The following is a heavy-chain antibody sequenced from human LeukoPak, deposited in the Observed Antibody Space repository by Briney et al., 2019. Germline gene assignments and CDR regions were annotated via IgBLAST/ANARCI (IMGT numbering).Heavy chain of an antibody. J-gene: IGHJ4*02. CDR1: GFTFSSYG. V-gene: IGHV3-30*02. D-gene: IGHD6-13*01. Sequence: GGSLRLSCAASGFTFSSYGMHWVRQAPGKGLEWVAFIRYDGSNKYYADSVKGRFTISRDNSKNTLYLQMNSLRAEDTAVYYSVLTADRSSRAGYKYYFDYWGQGTLVTVSS. CDR3: VLTADRSSRAGYKYYFDY. CDR2: IRYDGSNK.